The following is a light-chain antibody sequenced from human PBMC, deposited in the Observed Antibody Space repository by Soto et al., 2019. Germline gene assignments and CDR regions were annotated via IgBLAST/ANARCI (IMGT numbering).Light chain of an antibody. V-gene: IGLV2-14*03. CDR2: DVS. Sequence: QSVLTQPASVSGSPGQSITISCTGTSSDVGGYNYVSWYQHHPGKAPKLIIFDVSNRPSGISNRFSGSKSGNTASLTISGLQAEDEADYYCISYSTSSPYGFGTGTK. CDR1: SSDVGGYNY. J-gene: IGLJ1*01. CDR3: ISYSTSSPYG.